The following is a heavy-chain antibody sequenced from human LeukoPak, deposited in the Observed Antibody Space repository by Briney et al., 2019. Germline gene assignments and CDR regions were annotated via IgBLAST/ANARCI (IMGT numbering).Heavy chain of an antibody. V-gene: IGHV1-46*02. CDR2: ISPTGDST. CDR3: AREASGGYFDY. J-gene: IGHJ4*02. Sequence: SVKVSCKASGYTFNSYYMHWVRQAPGQGLEWVGLISPTGDSTNYAQTFRGRVTMTRDTSTNTVYMDLSSLRSEDTAVYYCAREASGGYFDYWGQGTLVIVSS. D-gene: IGHD4-23*01. CDR1: GYTFNSYY.